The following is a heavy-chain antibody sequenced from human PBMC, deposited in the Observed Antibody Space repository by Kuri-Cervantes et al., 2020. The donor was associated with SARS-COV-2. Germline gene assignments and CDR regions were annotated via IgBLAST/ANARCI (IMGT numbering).Heavy chain of an antibody. Sequence: SGPTLVKPTQTLTLTCTFSGFSLSTSGVGVGWIRQPPGKGLEWLALIYWDDDKRYSPSLKSRLTITKDTSKNQVVLTMTNMDPVDTATYYCARRPAGFWSGKFDPWGQGTLVTVSS. CDR1: GFSLSTSGVG. CDR3: ARRPAGFWSGKFDP. V-gene: IGHV2-5*02. D-gene: IGHD3-3*01. J-gene: IGHJ5*02. CDR2: IYWDDDK.